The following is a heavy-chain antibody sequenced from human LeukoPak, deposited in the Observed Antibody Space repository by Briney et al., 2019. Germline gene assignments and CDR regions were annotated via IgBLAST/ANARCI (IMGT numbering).Heavy chain of an antibody. V-gene: IGHV1-18*04. Sequence: ASVKVSCKASGYTFTCYGIIWVRQAPGQGLEWMGWISPYNGKTNYAQKFQGRVTMTTDTSTTTTYMELRSLRSDDTAVYYCARDLDSGGTTFRALNYWGQGTLVTVSS. CDR3: ARDLDSGGTTFRALNY. CDR1: GYTFTCYG. D-gene: IGHD1-14*01. J-gene: IGHJ4*02. CDR2: ISPYNGKT.